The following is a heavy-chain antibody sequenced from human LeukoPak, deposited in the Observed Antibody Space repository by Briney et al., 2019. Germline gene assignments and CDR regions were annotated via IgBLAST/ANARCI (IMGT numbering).Heavy chain of an antibody. CDR1: GGSISTYY. CDR3: ARDKAHSYGRYFDP. J-gene: IGHJ5*02. Sequence: PSETLSLTCTVSGGSISTYYWNWIRQTPGKGLEWIGHISYGNTDYNPSLKSRVTISVDTSKNQFSLKLRSVTAADTAVYYCARDKAHSYGRYFDPWGQGALVIVSS. D-gene: IGHD5-18*01. CDR2: ISYGNT. V-gene: IGHV4-59*01.